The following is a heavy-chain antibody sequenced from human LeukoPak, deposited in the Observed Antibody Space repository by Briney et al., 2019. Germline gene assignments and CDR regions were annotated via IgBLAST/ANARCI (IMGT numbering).Heavy chain of an antibody. V-gene: IGHV3-23*01. D-gene: IGHD6-13*01. J-gene: IGHJ4*02. CDR3: AKSSPIAAAGEVSDF. Sequence: GGSLRLSCAASGFTFSSYAMSWVRQAPGKGLEWLSHISGSGGSRYYAGTLKGRFTISRDNSKSTLYLQMNSLSAEDTAVYYCAKSSPIAAAGEVSDFWGQGTLVTVSS. CDR1: GFTFSSYA. CDR2: ISGSGGSR.